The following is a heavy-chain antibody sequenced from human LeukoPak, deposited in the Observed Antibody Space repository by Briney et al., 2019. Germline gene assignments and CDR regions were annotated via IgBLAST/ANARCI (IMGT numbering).Heavy chain of an antibody. J-gene: IGHJ4*02. CDR1: GGTFRTYT. CDR3: AVAIFGVVTYYFDY. D-gene: IGHD3-3*01. CDR2: IVPIFGTS. V-gene: IGHV1-69*13. Sequence: ASVKVSCKASGGTFRTYTINWVRQAPGQGLEWMGGIVPIFGTSNYAQKFQGRVTITADESTSTAYMELSSLRSEDTAVYYCAVAIFGVVTYYFDYWGQGTLVTVSS.